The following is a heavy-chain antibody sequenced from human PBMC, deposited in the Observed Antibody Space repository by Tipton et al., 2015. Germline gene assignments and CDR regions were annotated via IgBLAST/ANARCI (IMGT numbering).Heavy chain of an antibody. CDR1: GGSISSSKW. CDR3: AKTHGAYDWYLDH. CDR2: IYSSATT. Sequence: TLSLTCAVSGGSISSSKWWSWVRQPPGKGLEWIGYIYSSATTSYSSALRSRVTISVDTSKNQFSLNLRSVTAADTAVYFCAKTHGAYDWYLDHWGQGTLVTVSS. D-gene: IGHD5-12*01. J-gene: IGHJ4*02. V-gene: IGHV4-4*01.